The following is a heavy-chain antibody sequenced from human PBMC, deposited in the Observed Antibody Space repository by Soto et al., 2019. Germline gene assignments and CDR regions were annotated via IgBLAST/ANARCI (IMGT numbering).Heavy chain of an antibody. Sequence: GGSLRLSCAASGFTFDNYAMHWVRQAPGKGLEWVSGISWNSNTIAYADPVKGRFTISRDNAKNSLYLQMNSLRAEDTAFYYCAKDTGPNWGQGTLVTVSS. CDR2: ISWNSNTI. J-gene: IGHJ4*02. V-gene: IGHV3-9*01. CDR3: AKDTGPN. CDR1: GFTFDNYA.